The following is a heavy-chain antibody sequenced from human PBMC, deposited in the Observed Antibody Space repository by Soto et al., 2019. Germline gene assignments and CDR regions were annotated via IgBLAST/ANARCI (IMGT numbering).Heavy chain of an antibody. V-gene: IGHV3-30*02. J-gene: IGHJ4*02. CDR3: AKDRAGRVAAFDY. D-gene: IGHD2-15*01. Sequence: GGSLRLSCAASGFTFSSYGMHWVRQAPGKGLEWVAVIWYDGSNKYYADSVKGRFTISRDNSKNTLYLQMNSLRAEDTAVYYCAKDRAGRVAAFDYWGQGTLVTVSS. CDR2: IWYDGSNK. CDR1: GFTFSSYG.